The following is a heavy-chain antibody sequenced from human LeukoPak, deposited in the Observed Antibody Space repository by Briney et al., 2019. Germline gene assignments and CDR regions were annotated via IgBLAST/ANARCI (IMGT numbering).Heavy chain of an antibody. D-gene: IGHD2-8*02. CDR3: ARGSDFDYWAAFDI. J-gene: IGHJ3*02. Sequence: KPSETLSLTCAVYGGSFSGYYWSWIRQPPGKGLEWIGEINHSGSTNYNPSLKSRVTISVDTSKNQFSLKLSSVTAADTAAYYCARGSDFDYWAAFDIWGQGTMVTVSS. CDR1: GGSFSGYY. CDR2: INHSGST. V-gene: IGHV4-34*01.